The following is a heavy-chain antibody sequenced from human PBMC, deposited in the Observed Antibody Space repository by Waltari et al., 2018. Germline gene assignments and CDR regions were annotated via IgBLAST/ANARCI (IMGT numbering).Heavy chain of an antibody. Sequence: HVQLMQSGAEVKKPGASVKVSCKTSGDTFTNYDLNWVRLATGQGLEWMGWMSPHSGDTGYADKFQGRVTMTWNTSITTAHMELRGLNSDDTAVYYCARGKSWGLDALDVWGQGEVVTVSS. CDR1: GDTFTNYD. D-gene: IGHD3-16*01. CDR3: ARGKSWGLDALDV. V-gene: IGHV1-8*01. J-gene: IGHJ3*01. CDR2: MSPHSGDT.